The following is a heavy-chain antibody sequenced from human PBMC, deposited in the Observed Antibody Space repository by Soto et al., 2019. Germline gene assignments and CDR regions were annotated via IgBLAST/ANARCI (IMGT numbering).Heavy chain of an antibody. CDR3: ASVEWLYNFYYSAIDV. CDR2: ISPYNDDS. D-gene: IGHD3-3*01. V-gene: IGHV1-18*01. CDR1: GYSFTSYA. Sequence: QVQLVQSGPEVKKPGASVKVSCKTSGYSFTSYAITWVRQAPGQGLEWMGWISPYNDDSNYAQTFQGRVTMTTDTSTSTAHMELRSLGSDASAVYYCASVEWLYNFYYSAIDVRGQGTTVTVS. J-gene: IGHJ6*02.